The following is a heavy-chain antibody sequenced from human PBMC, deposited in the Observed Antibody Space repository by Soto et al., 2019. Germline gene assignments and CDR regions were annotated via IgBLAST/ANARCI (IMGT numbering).Heavy chain of an antibody. CDR1: GASISSYY. CDR3: ARGHIWGSYRYAWFDP. J-gene: IGHJ5*02. D-gene: IGHD3-16*02. CDR2: IYYSGST. V-gene: IGHV4-59*01. Sequence: SETLSLTCTVSGASISSYYWSWIRQPPGKGLEWIGYIYYSGSTNYNPSLKSRVTISVDTSKNQFSLKLSSVTAADTAVYYCARGHIWGSYRYAWFDPWGQGTLVTVYS.